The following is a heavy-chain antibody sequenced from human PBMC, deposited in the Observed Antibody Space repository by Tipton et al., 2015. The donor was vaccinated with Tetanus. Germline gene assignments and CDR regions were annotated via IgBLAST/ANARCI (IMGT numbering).Heavy chain of an antibody. CDR1: GGSISSGGYY. CDR2: IYFSGST. D-gene: IGHD1-26*01. CDR3: ARDQARGARGWNYFDY. J-gene: IGHJ4*02. Sequence: TLSLTCTVSGGSISSGGYYWSWIRQHPGKGLEWIGDIYFSGSTYYNPSLKTRVTISVDTSKNQFSLRLKSVTAADTVVYYCARDQARGARGWNYFDYWGQGTLVTVSS. V-gene: IGHV4-31*03.